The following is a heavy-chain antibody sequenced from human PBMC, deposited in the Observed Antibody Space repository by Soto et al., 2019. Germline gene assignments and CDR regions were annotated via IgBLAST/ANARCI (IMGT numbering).Heavy chain of an antibody. CDR3: ARDRERCSGGSCYPDDAFHI. J-gene: IGHJ3*02. CDR1: GFAFSSYG. V-gene: IGHV3-33*01. D-gene: IGHD2-15*01. CDR2: IWYDGSNK. Sequence: GGALRLSYAGSGFAFSSYGMHWVRQAPNKGLEWVAVIWYDGSNKYYADYVKGRFTISRDNSKNTLYLQMNSLRAEDTAVYYCARDRERCSGGSCYPDDAFHIWGRGTMVTFSS.